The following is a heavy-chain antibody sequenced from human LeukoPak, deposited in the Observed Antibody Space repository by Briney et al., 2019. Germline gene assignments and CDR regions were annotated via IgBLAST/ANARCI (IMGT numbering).Heavy chain of an antibody. J-gene: IGHJ3*02. D-gene: IGHD1-26*01. Sequence: GESLNIYFQCSGYSFTTFWIGWVRQMPGKGLEWMGIIYPADSDTIYSPSFQGQVTISADKSISTAYLQWSSLKASDTAMYYCETWDFVSDAFDIWGQGTMVTVSS. CDR3: ETWDFVSDAFDI. CDR1: GYSFTTFW. CDR2: IYPADSDT. V-gene: IGHV5-51*01.